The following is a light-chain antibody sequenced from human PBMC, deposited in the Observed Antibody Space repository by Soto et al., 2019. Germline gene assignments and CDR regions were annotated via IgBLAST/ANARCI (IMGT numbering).Light chain of an antibody. CDR1: SSDVGGYNY. CDR3: TSYTSRSTLV. Sequence: QSALTQPASVSGSPGQSITISCTGTSSDVGGYNYVSWYQQHPGKAPKLMIFEVSNRPSGVSHRFSGSKSGNTASLTISGLQTEDEADYYGTSYTSRSTLVFGGGTQLTVL. CDR2: EVS. J-gene: IGLJ3*02. V-gene: IGLV2-14*01.